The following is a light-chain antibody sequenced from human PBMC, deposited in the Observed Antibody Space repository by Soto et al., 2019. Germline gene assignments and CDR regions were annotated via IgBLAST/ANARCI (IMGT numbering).Light chain of an antibody. CDR1: SSDVGGYNY. Sequence: QSVLTQPASVSGSPGQSITISCTGTSSDVGGYNYVSWYQQHPGKAPKLMIYEVTNRPSGVSNRFSGSKSGNTASLTISGLQAEDEADYSCSSYTRRRTLVFGTGTKVTVL. J-gene: IGLJ1*01. CDR2: EVT. CDR3: SSYTRRRTLV. V-gene: IGLV2-14*01.